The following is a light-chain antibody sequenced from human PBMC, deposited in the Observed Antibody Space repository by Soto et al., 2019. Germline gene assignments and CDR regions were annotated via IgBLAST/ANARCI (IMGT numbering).Light chain of an antibody. CDR2: GAS. V-gene: IGKV3-20*01. Sequence: EILLTQSPGRLSLSPGEGATLSCRASQSVSTNVAWYQQRPGQPPKLLIFGASSRATGIPASFSGSGSGTDFTLIINRLQPEDFALYFCQHYGRGSPIAFGLGTRLEIK. J-gene: IGKJ5*01. CDR1: QSVSTN. CDR3: QHYGRGSPIA.